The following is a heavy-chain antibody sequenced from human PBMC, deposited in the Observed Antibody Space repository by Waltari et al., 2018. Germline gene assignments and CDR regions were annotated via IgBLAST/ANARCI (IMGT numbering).Heavy chain of an antibody. J-gene: IGHJ4*02. CDR1: GGSISSYY. V-gene: IGHV4-59*01. CDR2: IYYSGST. Sequence: QVQLQESGPGLVKPSETLSLTCTVSGGSISSYYWSWIRQPPGKGLEWIGYIYYSGSTNYTPAPTSRVTISVDSAQNQFSLQLSSVTAADTAVYYCARDQVGATGLFDYWGQGTLVTVSS. CDR3: ARDQVGATGLFDY. D-gene: IGHD1-26*01.